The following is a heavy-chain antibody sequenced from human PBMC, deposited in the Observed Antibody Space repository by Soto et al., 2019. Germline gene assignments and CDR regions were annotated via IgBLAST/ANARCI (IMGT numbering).Heavy chain of an antibody. D-gene: IGHD6-13*01. J-gene: IGHJ4*02. V-gene: IGHV1-69*06. CDR1: GGAFSSYT. CDR3: TRDAIAAAGTND. Sequence: QVQLVQSGTEVKKPGSSVKVSCKASGGAFSSYTINWVRQAPGQGLEWMGGIIPIFGTANYAQKFQGRVTFTAETTTNTAFMELNSLRSNDTAVYYCTRDAIAAAGTNDWGQGTLVTVSS. CDR2: IIPIFGTA.